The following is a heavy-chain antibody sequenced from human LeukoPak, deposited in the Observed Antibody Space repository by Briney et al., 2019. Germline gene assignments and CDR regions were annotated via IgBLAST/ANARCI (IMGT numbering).Heavy chain of an antibody. V-gene: IGHV3-21*01. CDR3: ASLSSGDYLEYFQH. Sequence: GGSLRLSCAASGFTFSSYSMNWVRQAPGKGLEWVSSISSSSSYIYYAASVKGRFTISRDNAKNSLYLQMNSLRAEDTAVYYCASLSSGDYLEYFQHWGQGTLVTVSS. CDR2: ISSSSSYI. CDR1: GFTFSSYS. D-gene: IGHD3-22*01. J-gene: IGHJ1*01.